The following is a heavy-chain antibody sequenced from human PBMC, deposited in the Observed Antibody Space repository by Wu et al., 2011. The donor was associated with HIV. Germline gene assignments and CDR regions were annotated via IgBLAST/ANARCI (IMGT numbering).Heavy chain of an antibody. CDR3: AGDLGGDEDT. D-gene: IGHD2-21*01. CDR1: GGSFSDYD. J-gene: IGHJ5*02. V-gene: IGHV1-69*13. CDR2: IIPLYGTT. Sequence: QVHLVQSGPEMKKPGSSVKVSCKASGGSFSDYDIDWVRQSPGQGLQWMGRIIPLYGTTNYAQNLQGRVTITADQSTTTVYMDLSGLRFEDTALYFCAGDLGGDEDTWGQGTLVTVSS.